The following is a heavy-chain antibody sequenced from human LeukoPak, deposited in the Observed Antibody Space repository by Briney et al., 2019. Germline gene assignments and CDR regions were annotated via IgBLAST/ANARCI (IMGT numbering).Heavy chain of an antibody. V-gene: IGHV4-38-2*01. CDR3: ARVGGDDSTGHYSVDY. J-gene: IGHJ4*02. CDR1: GYSITSTYW. D-gene: IGHD3-22*01. CDR2: LHHSGRT. Sequence: PSETLSLTCAVSGYSITSTYWWGWIRQTPGRGLEWIGSLHHSGRTSYSPSPKSRVTISVDTSKNQFSLRLSSVTAADTAVYYCARVGGDDSTGHYSVDYWGQGTLVTVSS.